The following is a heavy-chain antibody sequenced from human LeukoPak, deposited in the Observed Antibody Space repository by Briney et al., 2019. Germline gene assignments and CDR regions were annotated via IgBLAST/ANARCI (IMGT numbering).Heavy chain of an antibody. Sequence: GGSLRLSCAASGFTFNYAWMSWVRQVPGKGLEWVGQTVSEIDGGTTDYATPVKGRFTISRDDSKGTLYLQMNSLKIEDTAVYYCTTDEDWNYARKDVWGQGATVIVSS. D-gene: IGHD1-7*01. CDR3: TTDEDWNYARKDV. V-gene: IGHV3-15*04. CDR2: TVSEIDGGTT. CDR1: GFTFNYAW. J-gene: IGHJ6*02.